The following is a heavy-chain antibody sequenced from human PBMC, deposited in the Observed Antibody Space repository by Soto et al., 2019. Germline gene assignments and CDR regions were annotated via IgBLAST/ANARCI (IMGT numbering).Heavy chain of an antibody. Sequence: ASVKVSCKASGYTFASYGIHWVRQAPGQRLEWMGWINAANGDTKYSPKFQGRVTITRDTSASTAYMELSSLRSEDTAVYYCVRRHVSATGIDWFDPWAREPWSPSPQ. D-gene: IGHD6-13*01. J-gene: IGHJ5*02. V-gene: IGHV1-3*01. CDR3: VRRHVSATGIDWFDP. CDR2: INAANGDT. CDR1: GYTFASYG.